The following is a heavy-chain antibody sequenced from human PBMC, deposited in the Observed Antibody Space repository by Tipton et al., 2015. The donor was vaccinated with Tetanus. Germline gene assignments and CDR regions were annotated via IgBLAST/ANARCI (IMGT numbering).Heavy chain of an antibody. CDR3: AKGARHYYYYGMDV. CDR2: ISSSSSYI. V-gene: IGHV3-21*04. Sequence: SLRLSCAASGFTFSSYSMNWVRQAPGKGLEWVSSISSSSSYIYYADSVKGRFTISRDNAKNSLYLQMNSLRAEDTALYYCAKGARHYYYYGMDVWGQGTTVTVSS. J-gene: IGHJ6*02. D-gene: IGHD6-6*01. CDR1: GFTFSSYS.